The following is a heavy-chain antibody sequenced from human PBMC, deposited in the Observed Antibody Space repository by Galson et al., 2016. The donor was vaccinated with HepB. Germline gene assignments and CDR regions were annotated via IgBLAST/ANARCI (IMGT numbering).Heavy chain of an antibody. CDR1: GFTFSGYG. CDR3: AREGAQMAVAGTAFDY. V-gene: IGHV3-33*01. CDR2: IWNAGSYK. D-gene: IGHD6-19*01. Sequence: SLRLSCAASGFTFSGYGMHWVRQAPGKGLEWVALIWNAGSYKNYADSVKGRFPISRDNSKNTLYLQLNSLRAADTAVYYCAREGAQMAVAGTAFDYWGQGTLVTVSS. J-gene: IGHJ4*02.